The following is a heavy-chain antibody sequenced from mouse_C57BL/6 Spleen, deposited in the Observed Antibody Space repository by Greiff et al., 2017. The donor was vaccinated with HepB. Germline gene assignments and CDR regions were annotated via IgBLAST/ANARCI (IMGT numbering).Heavy chain of an antibody. CDR3: AREGNYGNYLRY. CDR2: INPNNGGT. CDR1: GYTFTDYN. J-gene: IGHJ3*01. Sequence: EVQLQQSGPELVKPGASVKMSCKASGYTFTDYNMHWVKQSHGKSLEWIGYINPNNGGTSYNQKFKGKATLTVNKSSSTAYMELRSLTSEDSAVYYCAREGNYGNYLRYWGQGTLVTVSA. D-gene: IGHD2-1*01. V-gene: IGHV1-22*01.